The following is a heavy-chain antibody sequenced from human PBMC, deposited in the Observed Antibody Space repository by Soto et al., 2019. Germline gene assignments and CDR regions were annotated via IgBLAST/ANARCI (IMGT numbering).Heavy chain of an antibody. CDR2: MNPNSGNT. Sequence: ASVKVSCKASGYTFTSYDINWVRQATGQGLEWMGWMNPNSGNTGYAQKFQGRVTMTRNTSISTAYMELSSLRSEDTAVYYCARGIDEFSYGLKPYYYYYYMDGWGKGTTVTVSS. V-gene: IGHV1-8*01. CDR3: ARGIDEFSYGLKPYYYYYYMDG. J-gene: IGHJ6*03. CDR1: GYTFTSYD. D-gene: IGHD5-18*01.